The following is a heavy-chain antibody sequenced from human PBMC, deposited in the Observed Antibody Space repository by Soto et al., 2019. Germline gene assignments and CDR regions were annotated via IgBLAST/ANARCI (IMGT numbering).Heavy chain of an antibody. D-gene: IGHD3-3*01. CDR2: MNRNKGDA. J-gene: IGHJ4*02. V-gene: IGHV1-2*02. CDR3: GTSRYDDFWRCGF. CDR1: GYTFADFY. Sequence: ASVKVSCKTSGYTFADFYIHWVRQAPGQGVEWIGWMNRNKGDAVYAQKCLGRGAKTRDTCITTAYMELSRLSSNDTPVYFRGTSRYDDFWRCGFWGQGTLVTVSS.